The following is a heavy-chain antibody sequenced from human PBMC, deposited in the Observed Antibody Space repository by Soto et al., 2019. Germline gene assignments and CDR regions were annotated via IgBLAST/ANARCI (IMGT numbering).Heavy chain of an antibody. CDR3: TVDYYDSSGYEGPRDAFDI. V-gene: IGHV3-49*04. J-gene: IGHJ3*02. Sequence: SLRLSCTASGFTFGDYAMSWVRQAPGKGLEWVGFIRSKAYGGTTEYAASVKGRFTISRDDSKSIAYLQMNSLKTDDTAVYYRTVDYYDSSGYEGPRDAFDIWGQGTMFTVSS. CDR1: GFTFGDYA. CDR2: IRSKAYGGTT. D-gene: IGHD3-22*01.